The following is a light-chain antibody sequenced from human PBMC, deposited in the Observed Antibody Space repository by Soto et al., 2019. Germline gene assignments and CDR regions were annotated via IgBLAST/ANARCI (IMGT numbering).Light chain of an antibody. CDR1: SSDVGGYNY. Sequence: QSVLTQPASVSGSPGQSITISCTGTSSDVGGYNYVSWYQHHPGKAPKLMIYDVSNRPSGVSNRFSGSKSGNTASLTISELQPEDEADYYGCSYTTSNTRQIVFGTGTKVTAL. V-gene: IGLV2-14*03. CDR3: CSYTTSNTRQIV. CDR2: DVS. J-gene: IGLJ1*01.